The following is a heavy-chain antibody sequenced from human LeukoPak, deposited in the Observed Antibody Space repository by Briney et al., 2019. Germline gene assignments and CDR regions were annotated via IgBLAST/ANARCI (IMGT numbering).Heavy chain of an antibody. CDR1: GYTFTSYA. Sequence: GASVKVSCKASGYTFTSYAMHWVRQAPGQRLEWMGWINAGNGNTKYSQEFQGRVTITRDTSASTAYMELSSLRSEDMAVYYCARGFYDDSSGQTEMYYFDYWGQGTLVTVSS. J-gene: IGHJ4*02. V-gene: IGHV1-3*03. CDR3: ARGFYDDSSGQTEMYYFDY. CDR2: INAGNGNT. D-gene: IGHD3-22*01.